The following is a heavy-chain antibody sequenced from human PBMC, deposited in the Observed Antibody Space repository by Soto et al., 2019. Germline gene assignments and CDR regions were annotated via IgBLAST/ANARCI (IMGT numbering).Heavy chain of an antibody. CDR3: ASHPLNWSDADS. D-gene: IGHD1-1*01. J-gene: IGHJ4*02. CDR2: IYHSGSS. CDR1: GGSISSSNW. Sequence: SETLSLTCAVSGGSISSSNWWSWVRQPPGKGLEWIGEIYHSGSSYSNPSLKSRLSMSVDTSKNQFSLTMKSVTAADTGVYYCASHPLNWSDADSWGQGVLVTVSS. V-gene: IGHV4-4*02.